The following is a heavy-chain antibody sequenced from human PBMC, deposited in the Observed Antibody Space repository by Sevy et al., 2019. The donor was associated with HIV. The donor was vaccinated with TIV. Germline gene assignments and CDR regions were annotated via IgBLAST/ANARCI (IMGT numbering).Heavy chain of an antibody. CDR2: INEDGSQI. CDR1: GLFFSAYW. V-gene: IGHV3-7*03. CDR3: VKAIYKDDSA. D-gene: IGHD1-1*01. J-gene: IGHJ4*02. Sequence: GGSLRLSCAAPGLFFSAYWMTWVRQVPGKGLEWVANINEDGSQINYVHSVRGRFTIYRDNTKNSLYLQMNSLRDEDSATYYCVKAIYKDDSAWGQGTLVTVSS.